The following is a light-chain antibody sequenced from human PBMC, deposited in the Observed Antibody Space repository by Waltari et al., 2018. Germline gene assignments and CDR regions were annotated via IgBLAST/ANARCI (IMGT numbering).Light chain of an antibody. CDR3: QKYEALPAT. Sequence: EIVLTQSPGTLSLSPGERATLSCMASQSVGRYLAWYQQKPGQAPRLLIYGASTRATGIPDRFSGSGSGTEFSLIISSLEPEDFAVYFCQKYEALPATFGQGTKVEIK. CDR1: QSVGRY. CDR2: GAS. J-gene: IGKJ1*01. V-gene: IGKV3-20*01.